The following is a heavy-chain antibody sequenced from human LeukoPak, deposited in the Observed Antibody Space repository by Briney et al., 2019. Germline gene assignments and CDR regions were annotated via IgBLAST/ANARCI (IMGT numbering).Heavy chain of an antibody. CDR1: GFTFSSYA. CDR2: ISYDGSNK. J-gene: IGHJ5*02. V-gene: IGHV3-30*01. Sequence: GGSLRLSCAASGFTFSSYAMHWVRQDPGKGLEWVAVISYDGSNKYYADSVKGRFTISRDNSKNTLYLQMNSLRAEDTAVYYCARGSPVVPAATVFDPWGQGTLVTVSS. CDR3: ARGSPVVPAATVFDP. D-gene: IGHD2-2*01.